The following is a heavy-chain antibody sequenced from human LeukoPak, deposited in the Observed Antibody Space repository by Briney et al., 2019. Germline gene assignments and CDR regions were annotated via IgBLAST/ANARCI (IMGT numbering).Heavy chain of an antibody. V-gene: IGHV3-23*01. CDR1: GFTFTSYA. J-gene: IGHJ4*02. CDR2: ISGSGGSS. CDR3: AKAPYSTSWFYFDS. Sequence: PGGSLRLSCAASGFTFTSYAMAWVRQAPGKGLEWVSGISGSGGSSNYADSVKGRFTISRDSSKNTLYLQMNSLRAEDTALYYCAKAPYSTSWFYFDSWGQGTLVTVSS. D-gene: IGHD6-13*01.